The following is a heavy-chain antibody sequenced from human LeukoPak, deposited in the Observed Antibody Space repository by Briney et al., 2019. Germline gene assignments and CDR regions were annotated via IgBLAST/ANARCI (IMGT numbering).Heavy chain of an antibody. D-gene: IGHD2-15*01. J-gene: IGHJ4*02. CDR2: INGGGGST. V-gene: IGHV3-23*01. CDR3: VKDGRRSPPC. Sequence: GSLRLSCAASGFTFSNYVMSWVRQAPGKGPEWVSGINGGGGSTFYAESVTGRFTISRDNSKNTLFLQMNTLRAEDTAVYYCVKDGRRSPPCWGQGTLVTVSS. CDR1: GFTFSNYV.